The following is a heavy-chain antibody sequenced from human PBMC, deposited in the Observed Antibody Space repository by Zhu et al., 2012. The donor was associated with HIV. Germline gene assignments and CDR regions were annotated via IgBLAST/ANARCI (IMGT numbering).Heavy chain of an antibody. J-gene: IGHJ3*02. V-gene: IGHV4-34*02. CDR3: ARPLISYNYGYLRAFEI. Sequence: QVHLQQWGAGLLKPSETLSLTCAVYGGSFSGYYWTWIRQSPGEGLEWIGEINHSGTTDYSPSLRSRATISVDTSKNQFSLKLASVTAADTAVYYCARPLISYNYGYLRAFEIWGQGTVVTVSS. CDR2: INHSGTT. CDR1: GGSFSGYY. D-gene: IGHD3-22*01.